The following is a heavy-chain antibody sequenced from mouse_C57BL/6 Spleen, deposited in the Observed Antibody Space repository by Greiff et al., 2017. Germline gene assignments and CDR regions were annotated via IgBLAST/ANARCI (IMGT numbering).Heavy chain of an antibody. Sequence: EVQLVESGGGLVKPGGSLKLSCAASGFTFSDYGMHWVRQAPEKGLEWVAYISSGSSTIYYADTVKGRFTISRDNAKNTLFVQLTSLRSEDTAMYYCARGPHYYGSSCGFAYWGQGTLVTVSA. CDR2: ISSGSSTI. CDR3: ARGPHYYGSSCGFAY. D-gene: IGHD1-1*01. J-gene: IGHJ3*01. V-gene: IGHV5-17*01. CDR1: GFTFSDYG.